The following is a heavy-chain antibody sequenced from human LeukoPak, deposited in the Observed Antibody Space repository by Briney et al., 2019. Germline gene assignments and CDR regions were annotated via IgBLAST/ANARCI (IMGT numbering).Heavy chain of an antibody. Sequence: PSETLSLTCTVSGGSIGSYYWSWIRQPPGKGLEWIGHIFYTGSSNYNPSLKSRVTISLDRSKNQFSLRLTSVTAADTAVYYCARAGAWQIDPWGQGTLVTVSS. V-gene: IGHV4-59*01. D-gene: IGHD3-10*01. CDR3: ARAGAWQIDP. CDR1: GGSIGSYY. CDR2: IFYTGSS. J-gene: IGHJ5*02.